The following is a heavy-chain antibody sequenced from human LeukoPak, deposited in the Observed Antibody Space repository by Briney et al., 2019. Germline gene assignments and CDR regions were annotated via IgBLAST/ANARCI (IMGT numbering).Heavy chain of an antibody. Sequence: PSETLSLTCTVSGGSISSSSYYWGWIRQPPGKGLEWIGSIYYSGSTYYNPSLKSRVTISVDTSKNQFSLKLNSVTAADTAVYYCARTYDSSGYHHDAFDIWGQGTMVTVSS. V-gene: IGHV4-39*07. J-gene: IGHJ3*02. D-gene: IGHD3-22*01. CDR3: ARTYDSSGYHHDAFDI. CDR2: IYYSGST. CDR1: GGSISSSSYY.